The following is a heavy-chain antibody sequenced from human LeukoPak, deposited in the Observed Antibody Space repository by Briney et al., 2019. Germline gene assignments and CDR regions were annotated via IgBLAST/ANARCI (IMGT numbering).Heavy chain of an antibody. V-gene: IGHV7-4-1*02. Sequence: GASVKVSCKASGYTFTHYALNWVRQAPGQGLQWMGWIHTNTGNPTYAQGFTGRFVFSLDTSVSTAYLQISGVKAEDTAVYYCARKNSFDALDIWGQGTKVTVSS. D-gene: IGHD2/OR15-2a*01. CDR2: IHTNTGNP. CDR3: ARKNSFDALDI. J-gene: IGHJ3*02. CDR1: GYTFTHYA.